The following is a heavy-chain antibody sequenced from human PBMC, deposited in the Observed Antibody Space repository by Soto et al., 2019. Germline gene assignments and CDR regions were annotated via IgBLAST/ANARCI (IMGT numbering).Heavy chain of an antibody. J-gene: IGHJ6*02. V-gene: IGHV4-59*01. D-gene: IGHD3-3*01. CDR3: ARGSPDFWSGYGYYYYGMDV. CDR1: GGSISSYY. CDR2: IYYSGST. Sequence: QVQLQESGPGLVKPSETLSLTCTVSGGSISSYYWSWIRQPPGKGLESIGYIYYSGSTNYNPSLKTRVTISVDTSKNQFSPKLSSVTAADTAVYYCARGSPDFWSGYGYYYYGMDVWGQGTTVTVSS.